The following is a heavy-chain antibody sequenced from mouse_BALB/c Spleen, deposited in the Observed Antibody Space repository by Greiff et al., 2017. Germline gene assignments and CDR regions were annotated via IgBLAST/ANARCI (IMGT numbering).Heavy chain of an antibody. CDR3: ARDVRLRRTVDY. CDR2: IDPANGNT. J-gene: IGHJ2*01. V-gene: IGHV14-3*02. D-gene: IGHD2-2*01. CDR1: GFNIKDTY. Sequence: VQLKESGAELVKPGASVKLSCTASGFNIKDTYMHWVKQRPEQGLEWIGRIDPANGNTKYDPKFQGKATITADTSSNTAYLQLSSLTSEDTAVYYCARDVRLRRTVDYWGQGTTLTVSS.